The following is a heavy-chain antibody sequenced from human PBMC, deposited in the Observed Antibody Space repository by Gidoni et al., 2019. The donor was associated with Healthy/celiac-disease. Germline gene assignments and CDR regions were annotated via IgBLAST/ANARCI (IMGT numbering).Heavy chain of an antibody. CDR3: ARTLAGYDSSGYYRD. CDR1: GGTFSSYA. J-gene: IGHJ4*02. V-gene: IGHV1-69*04. CDR2: IIPILCIA. Sequence: QVQLVQSGAEVKKPGSSVKVSCKASGGTFSSYAIRWGRQAPGQGLEWMGRIIPILCIANYAQKFQGRVTITADKSTSTAYMELSSLRSEDTAVYYCARTLAGYDSSGYYRDWGQGTLVTVSS. D-gene: IGHD3-22*01.